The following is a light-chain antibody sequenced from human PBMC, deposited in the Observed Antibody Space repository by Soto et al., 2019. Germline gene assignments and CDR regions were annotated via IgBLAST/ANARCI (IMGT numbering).Light chain of an antibody. CDR3: SSYTSSSTYV. J-gene: IGLJ1*01. CDR1: SRDVGGYNY. V-gene: IGLV2-14*01. Sequence: QSVLTQPRSVSGSPGQSVTISCTGTSRDVGGYNYVSWYQQHPGKAPKLIIYHVSDRPSGSSSRFSGSKSGNTASLTISGLQAEDEADYYCSSYTSSSTYVFGTGTKVTVL. CDR2: HVS.